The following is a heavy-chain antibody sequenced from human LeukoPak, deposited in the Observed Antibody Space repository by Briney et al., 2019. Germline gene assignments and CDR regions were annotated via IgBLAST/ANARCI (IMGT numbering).Heavy chain of an antibody. CDR1: GFTFSGYA. CDR2: IYSSDTT. CDR3: AKVGLLPGERGGMDV. D-gene: IGHD2-2*01. Sequence: SGGSLRLSCAASGFTFSGYAMNWVRQAPGKGLEWVSHIYSSDTTYADSVKGRFTISRDNAKNSLYLQMDSLRDEDTAVYYCAKVGLLPGERGGMDVWGQGTTVTVSS. V-gene: IGHV3-48*02. J-gene: IGHJ6*02.